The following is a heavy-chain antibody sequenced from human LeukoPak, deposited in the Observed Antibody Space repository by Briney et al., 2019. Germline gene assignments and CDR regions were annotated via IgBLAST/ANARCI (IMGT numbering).Heavy chain of an antibody. D-gene: IGHD6-6*01. CDR2: INTNTGNP. J-gene: IGHJ4*02. V-gene: IGHV7-4-1*02. CDR1: GYTFTGYY. CDR3: AREVVRFDY. Sequence: ASVKVSCKASGYTFTGYYMHWVRQAPGQGLEWMGWINTNTGNPTYAQDFTGRFVFSLDKSVSTTYLQISSLKAEDTAVYYCAREVVRFDYWGQGTLVAVSS.